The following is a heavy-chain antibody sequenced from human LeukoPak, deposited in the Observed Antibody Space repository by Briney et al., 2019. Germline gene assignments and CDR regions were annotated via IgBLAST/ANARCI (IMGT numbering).Heavy chain of an antibody. V-gene: IGHV1-69*05. CDR1: GGTFSNYA. Sequence: SVKVSCKASGGTFSNYAISWVRQAPGQGLEWMGGIIPIFGTANYAQKFQGRVTMTRNTSISTAYMELSSLRSEDTAVYYCARGRTYYYGSGTSSLPFDPWGQGTLVTVSS. D-gene: IGHD3-10*01. CDR3: ARGRTYYYGSGTSSLPFDP. CDR2: IIPIFGTA. J-gene: IGHJ5*02.